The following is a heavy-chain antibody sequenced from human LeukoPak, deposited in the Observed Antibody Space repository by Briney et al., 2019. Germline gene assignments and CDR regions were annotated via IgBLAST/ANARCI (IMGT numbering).Heavy chain of an antibody. D-gene: IGHD3-3*01. Sequence: PGGSLRLSCTASGFTFGDYAMSWFRQAPGKGLEWVGFIRSKAYGGTTEYAASVKGRFTISRDNSKNTLYLQMNSLRAEDTAVYYCAKDGFRLWSVPSWFDPWGQGTLVTVSS. J-gene: IGHJ5*02. CDR2: IRSKAYGGTT. V-gene: IGHV3-49*03. CDR1: GFTFGDYA. CDR3: AKDGFRLWSVPSWFDP.